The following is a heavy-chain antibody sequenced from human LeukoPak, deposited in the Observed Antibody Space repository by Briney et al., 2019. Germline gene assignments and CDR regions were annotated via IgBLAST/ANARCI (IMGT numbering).Heavy chain of an antibody. Sequence: ASVKVSCKASGYTFTGFYMHWARQAPGQGLEWMGWINPDSGGTNYAQKFQGRVTMTRDTSISTVYMELSRLRSDDTAVYYCARGIDTPMVTGYWGQGTLDTVSS. CDR2: INPDSGGT. CDR1: GYTFTGFY. J-gene: IGHJ4*02. D-gene: IGHD5-18*01. V-gene: IGHV1-2*02. CDR3: ARGIDTPMVTGY.